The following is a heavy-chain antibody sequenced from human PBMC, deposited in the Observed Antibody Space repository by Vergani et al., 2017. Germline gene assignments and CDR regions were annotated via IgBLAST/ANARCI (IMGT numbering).Heavy chain of an antibody. V-gene: IGHV1-46*01. CDR3: ARSAPDDYDFSYY. Sequence: QVQLVQSGAEVKKPGASVKVSCKASGYTFTSYYMHWVRQAPGQGLEWMGIINPSGGSTSYAQKFQGRVTMTRDTSTSTAYMELRSLRSDDTAVYYCARSAPDDYDFSYYWGQGTLVTVSS. CDR1: GYTFTSYY. CDR2: INPSGGST. D-gene: IGHD3-3*01. J-gene: IGHJ4*02.